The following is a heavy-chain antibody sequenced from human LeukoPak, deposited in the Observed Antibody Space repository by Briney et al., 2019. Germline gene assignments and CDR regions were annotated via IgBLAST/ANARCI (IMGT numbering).Heavy chain of an antibody. Sequence: PGGALRLSCSASGFTFSRYAMHWGGQAPGKGVEYVSAISSKGGSTYYADSVKGRFTISRDNSKNTLYLQMSSLRADDAAVYYCVIDIGFGDYVFAYSGQGALVTVSS. CDR2: ISSKGGST. CDR1: GFTFSRYA. CDR3: VIDIGFGDYVFAY. V-gene: IGHV3-64D*06. D-gene: IGHD4-17*01. J-gene: IGHJ4*02.